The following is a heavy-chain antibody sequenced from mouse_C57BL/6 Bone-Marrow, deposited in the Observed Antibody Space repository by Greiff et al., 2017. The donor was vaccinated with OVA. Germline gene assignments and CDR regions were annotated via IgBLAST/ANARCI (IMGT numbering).Heavy chain of an antibody. J-gene: IGHJ3*01. CDR3: AEYGYSGFAY. D-gene: IGHD2-2*01. CDR1: EYEFHTHD. CDR2: INSDGGST. V-gene: IGHV5-2*01. Sequence: EVQLVESGGGLVQPGESLKLSCESNEYEFHTHDMSWVRKTPEKRLEWVAAINSDGGSTYYPDTMKRRFIISRDNTKKSLYLQMSSLRAEDTALYSSAEYGYSGFAYWGQGTLVTVSA.